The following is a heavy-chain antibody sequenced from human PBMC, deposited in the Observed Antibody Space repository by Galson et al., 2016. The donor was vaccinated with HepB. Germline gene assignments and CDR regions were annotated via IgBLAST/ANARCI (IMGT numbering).Heavy chain of an antibody. D-gene: IGHD4-17*01. CDR2: IAYDGSNK. J-gene: IGHJ3*01. V-gene: IGHV3-30-3*01. CDR1: GFSFSNYA. Sequence: SLRLSCAASGFSFSNYAMYWVRQAPGKGLEWMGVIAYDGSNKYYADSVKGRFTISRNKSKNTLYLQMNSLRPEDTAVYYCARDLIPYSDHVPGVWGLGTMVTVSS. CDR3: ARDLIPYSDHVPGV.